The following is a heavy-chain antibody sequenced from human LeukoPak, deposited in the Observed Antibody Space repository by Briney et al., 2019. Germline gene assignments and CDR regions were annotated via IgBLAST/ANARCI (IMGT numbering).Heavy chain of an antibody. Sequence: ASVKVSCKASGGTFSSYAISWVRQAPGQGLEWMGGIIPIFGTANYAQKFQGRVTITADESTGTAYMELSSLRSEDTAVYYCARGRDDNSGYYYGSFDYWGQGTLVTVSS. CDR2: IIPIFGTA. J-gene: IGHJ4*02. CDR1: GGTFSSYA. V-gene: IGHV1-69*13. D-gene: IGHD3-22*01. CDR3: ARGRDDNSGYYYGSFDY.